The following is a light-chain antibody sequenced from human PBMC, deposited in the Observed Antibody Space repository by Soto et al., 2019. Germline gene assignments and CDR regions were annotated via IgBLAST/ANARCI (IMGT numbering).Light chain of an antibody. CDR3: QHYGTSPPYT. Sequence: EIVLTQSPGTLSLSPGERATLFCRASQSVSSSSLAWYQQKPGQAPRLLIHGASTRATGIPYKFSGSGSGTYFTLIISRLEPEDFAVYFCQHYGTSPPYTFAPGTKLEIK. CDR1: QSVSSSS. V-gene: IGKV3-20*01. J-gene: IGKJ2*01. CDR2: GAS.